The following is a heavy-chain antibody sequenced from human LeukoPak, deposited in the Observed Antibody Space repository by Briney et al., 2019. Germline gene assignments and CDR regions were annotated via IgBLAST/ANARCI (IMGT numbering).Heavy chain of an antibody. J-gene: IGHJ5*02. D-gene: IGHD6-13*01. Sequence: ASVKVSCKASGYAFTSYGISWVRQATGQGLEWMGWMSPNSGYTGYAQKFQGRVTMTRNTSISTAYMELSSLRSEDTAVYYCAREDSSSFDPWGQGTLVTVSS. CDR2: MSPNSGYT. V-gene: IGHV1-8*02. CDR1: GYAFTSYG. CDR3: AREDSSSFDP.